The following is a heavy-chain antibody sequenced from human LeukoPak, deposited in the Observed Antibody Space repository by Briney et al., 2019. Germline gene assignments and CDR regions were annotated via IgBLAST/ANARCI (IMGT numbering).Heavy chain of an antibody. V-gene: IGHV3-48*01. CDR3: ARDGGKGYEIDY. CDR2: ISTAITTT. CDR1: GFTFSSYE. D-gene: IGHD2-2*01. Sequence: PGGSLRLSCAASGFTFSSYEMNWVRQAPGKGLEWVSYISTAITTTYYAESVKGRFTISRDNAKNSLYLQMNSLRVEDTAVYYCARDGGKGYEIDYWGQGTLVTVSS. J-gene: IGHJ4*02.